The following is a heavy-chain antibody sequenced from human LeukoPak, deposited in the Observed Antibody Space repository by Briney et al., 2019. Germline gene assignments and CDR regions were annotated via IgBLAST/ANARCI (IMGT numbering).Heavy chain of an antibody. J-gene: IGHJ6*03. Sequence: PGGSLRLSCAASGFTLSSYGMHWVRQAPGKGLEWVAFIRYDGSNKYYADSVKGRFTISRDNSKNTLYLQMNSLRAEDTAVYYCAKDYDFWSGYYFPNYYMDVWGKGTTVTVSS. D-gene: IGHD3-3*01. CDR1: GFTLSSYG. V-gene: IGHV3-30*02. CDR3: AKDYDFWSGYYFPNYYMDV. CDR2: IRYDGSNK.